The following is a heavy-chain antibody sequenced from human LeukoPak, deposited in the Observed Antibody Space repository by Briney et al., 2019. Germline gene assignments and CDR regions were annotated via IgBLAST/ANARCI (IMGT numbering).Heavy chain of an antibody. V-gene: IGHV3-7*03. Sequence: GGSLRLSCVASGFSSSSHWMTSVRQAPGKWLGWVGNINPDGGDKFYVDSVKGRFTMSRDTARNSLFLQMDSLRSEDTGVYCCARLKGTTSGFDYWGQGTLVTVSS. J-gene: IGHJ4*02. CDR1: GFSSSSHW. CDR2: INPDGGDK. CDR3: ARLKGTTSGFDY. D-gene: IGHD4-17*01.